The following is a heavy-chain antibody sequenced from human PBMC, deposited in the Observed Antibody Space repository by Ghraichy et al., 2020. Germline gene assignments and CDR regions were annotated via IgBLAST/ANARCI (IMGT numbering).Heavy chain of an antibody. CDR3: ARDQGIVVVPADSENYYGMDV. J-gene: IGHJ6*02. V-gene: IGHV3-21*01. CDR2: ISSSSSYI. D-gene: IGHD2-2*01. CDR1: GFTFSSYS. Sequence: GGSLRLSCAASGFTFSSYSMNWVRQAPGKGLEWVSSISSSSSYIYYADSVKGRFTISRDNAKNSLYLQMNSLRAEDTAVYYCARDQGIVVVPADSENYYGMDVWGQGTTVTVSS.